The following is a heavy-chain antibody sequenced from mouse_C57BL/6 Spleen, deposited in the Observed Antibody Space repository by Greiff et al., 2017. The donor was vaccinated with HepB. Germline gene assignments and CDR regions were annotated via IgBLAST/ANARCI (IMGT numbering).Heavy chain of an antibody. CDR3: ARSLYYDGNDWYFDV. J-gene: IGHJ1*03. Sequence: QVQLQQSGPELVKPGASVKISCKASGYAFSSSWMNWVKQRPGKGLEWIGRIYPGDGDTNYNGKFKGKATLTADKSSSTAYMQLSSLTSEDSAVYFCARSLYYDGNDWYFDVWGKGTTVTVSS. CDR1: GYAFSSSW. V-gene: IGHV1-82*01. CDR2: IYPGDGDT. D-gene: IGHD1-1*01.